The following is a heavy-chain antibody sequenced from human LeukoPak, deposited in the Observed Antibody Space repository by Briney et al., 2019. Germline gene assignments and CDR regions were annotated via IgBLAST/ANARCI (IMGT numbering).Heavy chain of an antibody. CDR3: AREAMVRGVRVDY. D-gene: IGHD3-10*01. Sequence: GGSLRLSCAASGFTVSSNYMSWVRQAPGKGLEWVSVIYSGGSTYYADSVKGRFTISRDNSMNTLYLQMNSLRAEDTAVYYCAREAMVRGVRVDYWGQGTLVTVSS. CDR2: IYSGGST. V-gene: IGHV3-53*01. J-gene: IGHJ4*02. CDR1: GFTVSSNY.